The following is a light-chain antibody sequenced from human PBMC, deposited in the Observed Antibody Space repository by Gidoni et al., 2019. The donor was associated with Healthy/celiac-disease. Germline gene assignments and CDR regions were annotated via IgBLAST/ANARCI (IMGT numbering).Light chain of an antibody. Sequence: SYELTQPPSVSVSPGQTASITCSGDKLGDKYACWYQQKPGQSPVLVIYQDSKRPSGIPERFSGSNPGNTATLTISGTQAMDEADYYCQAWDSSTASWVFGGGTKLTVL. CDR3: QAWDSSTASWV. CDR2: QDS. CDR1: KLGDKY. J-gene: IGLJ3*02. V-gene: IGLV3-1*01.